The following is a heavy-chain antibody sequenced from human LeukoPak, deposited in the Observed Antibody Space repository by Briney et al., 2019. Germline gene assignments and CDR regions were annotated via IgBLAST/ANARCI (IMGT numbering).Heavy chain of an antibody. D-gene: IGHD2-15*01. V-gene: IGHV1-2*06. CDR1: GYTLTGYY. Sequence: GASVKVSCKVSGYTLTGYYMHWVRQAPGQGLEWMGRLNPNSGDTSYAQKFQGRVTMTRDTSISTAYMELSRLRSDDTAVYYCAREARYCSGGVCYFDYWGQGTLVTVSS. CDR3: AREARYCSGGVCYFDY. J-gene: IGHJ4*02. CDR2: LNPNSGDT.